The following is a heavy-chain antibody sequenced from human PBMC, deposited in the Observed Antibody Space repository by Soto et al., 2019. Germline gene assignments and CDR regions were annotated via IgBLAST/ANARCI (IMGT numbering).Heavy chain of an antibody. Sequence: EVQLVESGGRLVKPGGSLRLSCAASGFTFSSYSMNWVRQAPGKGLEWVSSISSSSSYIYYADSVKGRFTISRDNAKNSLYLQMNSLRAEDTAVYYCARVVVVPAAGIDYWGQGTLVTVSS. J-gene: IGHJ4*02. CDR2: ISSSSSYI. CDR1: GFTFSSYS. D-gene: IGHD2-2*01. V-gene: IGHV3-21*01. CDR3: ARVVVVPAAGIDY.